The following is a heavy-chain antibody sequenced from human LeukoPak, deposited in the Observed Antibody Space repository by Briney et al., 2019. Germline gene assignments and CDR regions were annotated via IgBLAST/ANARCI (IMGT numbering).Heavy chain of an antibody. CDR2: INHSGST. V-gene: IGHV4-34*01. CDR1: GGSFSGYY. CDR3: ARVPKRRSIVGATPANPG. D-gene: IGHD1-26*01. J-gene: IGHJ4*02. Sequence: PSETLSLTCAVYGGSFSGYYWSWIRQPPGKGLEWIGEINHSGSTNYNPSLKSRVTISVDTSKNQFSLKLSSVTAADTAVYYCARVPKRRSIVGATPANPGWGQGTLVTVSS.